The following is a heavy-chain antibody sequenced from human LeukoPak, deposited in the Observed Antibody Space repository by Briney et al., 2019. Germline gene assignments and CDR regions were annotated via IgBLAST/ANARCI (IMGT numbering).Heavy chain of an antibody. Sequence: PGGSLRLSCAASGFTFDDYAMHWVRQAPGKGLEWVSGISWNSGSIGYADSVKGRFTISRDNAKNSLYLQMNSLRAEDTALYYCAKLDYGGNPAMVYWGQGTLVTVSS. CDR2: ISWNSGSI. CDR3: AKLDYGGNPAMVY. CDR1: GFTFDDYA. D-gene: IGHD4-23*01. J-gene: IGHJ4*02. V-gene: IGHV3-9*01.